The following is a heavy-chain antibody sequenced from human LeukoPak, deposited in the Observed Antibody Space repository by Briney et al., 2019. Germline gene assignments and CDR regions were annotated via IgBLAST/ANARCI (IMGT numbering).Heavy chain of an antibody. CDR3: ARDSGAHCGGDCSNDY. V-gene: IGHV1-2*02. J-gene: IGHJ4*02. D-gene: IGHD2-21*01. Sequence: ASVKVSCKASGYTFTGYYMHWVRQAPGQGLEWMGWINPNSGGTNYAQKFQGRVTMTRDTSISTAYMELSRLRSDDTAVYYCARDSGAHCGGDCSNDYWGQGTLVTVSS. CDR1: GYTFTGYY. CDR2: INPNSGGT.